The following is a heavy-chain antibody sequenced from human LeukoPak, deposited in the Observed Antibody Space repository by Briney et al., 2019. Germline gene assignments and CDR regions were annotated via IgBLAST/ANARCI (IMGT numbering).Heavy chain of an antibody. D-gene: IGHD1-20*01. CDR2: IYPGDSDT. J-gene: IGHJ4*02. Sequence: GESLKISCKGSGYSFTTYWIGWVRQMPGKGLEWMGIIYPGDSDTRYSPSFQGQVTISADKSVSTAYLQWSSLKASDTAMYYCATFNNWNYYDYWGQGTLVTVSS. CDR1: GYSFTTYW. CDR3: ATFNNWNYYDY. V-gene: IGHV5-51*01.